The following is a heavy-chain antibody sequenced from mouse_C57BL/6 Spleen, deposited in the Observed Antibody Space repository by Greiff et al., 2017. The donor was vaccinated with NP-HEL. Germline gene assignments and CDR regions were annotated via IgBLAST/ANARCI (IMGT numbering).Heavy chain of an antibody. CDR2: IWSDGST. CDR1: GFSLTSYG. CDR3: ARHGYYDYDQGPYFDY. Sequence: QVQLKESGPGLVAPSQSLSITCTVSGFSLTSYGVHWVRQPPGKGLEWLVVIWSDGSTTYNSALKSRLSISKDNSKSQVFLKMNSLQTDDTAMYYCARHGYYDYDQGPYFDYWGQGTTLTVSS. J-gene: IGHJ2*01. D-gene: IGHD2-4*01. V-gene: IGHV2-6-1*01.